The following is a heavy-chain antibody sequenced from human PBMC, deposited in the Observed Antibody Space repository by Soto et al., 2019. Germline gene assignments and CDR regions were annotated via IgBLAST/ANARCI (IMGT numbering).Heavy chain of an antibody. CDR2: ISAYNGNT. V-gene: IGHV1-18*01. D-gene: IGHD6-13*01. J-gene: IGHJ4*02. CDR1: GYTFTSYG. CDR3: ARDGPYRYSSSWYRFDY. Sequence: QVQLGQSGAEVKKPGASVKVSCKASGYTFTSYGISWVRQAPGQVLEWMGWISAYNGNTNYAQKLQGRVTMTTDTSTSTAYMELRSLSSDDTAVYYCARDGPYRYSSSWYRFDYCGQGTLVTVSS.